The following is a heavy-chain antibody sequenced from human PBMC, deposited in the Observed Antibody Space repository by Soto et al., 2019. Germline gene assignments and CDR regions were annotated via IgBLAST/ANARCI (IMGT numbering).Heavy chain of an antibody. V-gene: IGHV3-33*01. J-gene: IGHJ3*02. CDR3: VRDEDGGLNALDI. D-gene: IGHD3-16*01. Sequence: QVKLVESGGGVVQPGTSLTLSCAAFGFTFRNYGMHWVRPTPGKGLEWVALIGSDGSRQHYRESVSGRYTISRDQNNNRRFLQMDSLRVEDTALYYCVRDEDGGLNALDIWGQGTMVTVSS. CDR2: IGSDGSRQ. CDR1: GFTFRNYG.